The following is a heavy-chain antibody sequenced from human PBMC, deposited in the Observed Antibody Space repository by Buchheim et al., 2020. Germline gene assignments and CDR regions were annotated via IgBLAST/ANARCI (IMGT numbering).Heavy chain of an antibody. CDR1: GGSFSGYY. D-gene: IGHD2-2*02. CDR2: INHSGST. Sequence: QVQLQQWGAGLLKPSETLSLTCAVYGGSFSGYYWSWIRQPPGKGLEWIGEINHSGSTNYNPSLKSRVTISLDTSKNQFSLKLSSVTAADTAVYYCARIGRGYCSSTSCYTDYYFDYWGQGTL. J-gene: IGHJ4*02. CDR3: ARIGRGYCSSTSCYTDYYFDY. V-gene: IGHV4-34*01.